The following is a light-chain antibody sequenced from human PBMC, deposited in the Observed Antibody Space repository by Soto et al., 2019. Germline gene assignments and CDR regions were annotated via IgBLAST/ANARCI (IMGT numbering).Light chain of an antibody. V-gene: IGKV3-20*01. Sequence: EIVLTQSPGTLSLSPGQRATLSCRASQSVSSSQLAWYQQKPGQAPRLLIYGASTTATGIPDRFSGGGSGTDFTLTISRLAPEDFAVYYCQQFGSSPEYTFGQGTMLEVK. CDR3: QQFGSSPEYT. CDR1: QSVSSSQ. J-gene: IGKJ2*01. CDR2: GAS.